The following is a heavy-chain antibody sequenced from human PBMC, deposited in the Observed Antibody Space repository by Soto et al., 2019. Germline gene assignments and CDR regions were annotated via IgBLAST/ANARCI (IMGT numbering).Heavy chain of an antibody. D-gene: IGHD3-3*01. V-gene: IGHV4-34*01. Sequence: SETLCLTSAVYGGSFSGYYGSWIRQPPGKGLEWIGEIYYSGSTNYNPSLKSRVTISVDTSKNQFSLKLSSVTAADAAVYYCARTGYYDFWSDYYLNYYYYMDVWGKGTTVTVSS. CDR3: ARTGYYDFWSDYYLNYYYYMDV. J-gene: IGHJ6*03. CDR2: IYYSGST. CDR1: GGSFSGYY.